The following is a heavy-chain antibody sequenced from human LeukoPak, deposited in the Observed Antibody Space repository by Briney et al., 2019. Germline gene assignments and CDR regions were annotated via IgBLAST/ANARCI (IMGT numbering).Heavy chain of an antibody. Sequence: SETLSLTCTVSGGSISSYYWSWVRQPPGKGLEWIAYIYDTGSTKYNPSLKSRVTMSVDTSKNQFSLRLSSVTAADTAVFYCVGGYSGYMGYFDLWGRGTLVTVSS. V-gene: IGHV4-59*01. D-gene: IGHD5-12*01. CDR3: VGGYSGYMGYFDL. CDR1: GGSISSYY. CDR2: IYDTGST. J-gene: IGHJ2*01.